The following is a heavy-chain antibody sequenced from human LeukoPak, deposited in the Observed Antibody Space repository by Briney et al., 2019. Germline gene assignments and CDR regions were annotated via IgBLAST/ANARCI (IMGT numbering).Heavy chain of an antibody. CDR3: VSGYSSGWYVGGIDY. Sequence: PGGSLRLSCAASGFTFSNYWMQWVRHAPGKGVVWVAHIKRDGSSTSYADFVMGRFTISRDHAKNTLYLQMNSLRAEDTAVYYCVSGYSSGWYVGGIDYWGQGTLVTVSS. V-gene: IGHV3-74*01. D-gene: IGHD6-19*01. CDR1: GFTFSNYW. J-gene: IGHJ4*02. CDR2: IKRDGSST.